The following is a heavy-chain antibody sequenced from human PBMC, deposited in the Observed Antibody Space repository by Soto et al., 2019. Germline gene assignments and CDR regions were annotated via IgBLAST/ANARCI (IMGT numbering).Heavy chain of an antibody. V-gene: IGHV3-33*01. CDR1: GFTFRNFG. J-gene: IGHJ6*02. D-gene: IGHD6-13*01. Sequence: QVHLVETGGGMVQPGTSLQLSCAASGFTFRNFGIHWVRQAPGKGLQWVAFIWYDGSNTEYADSVKGRFTISRDNSRKPADLQRHGLGAVDTGVYHCVRDGQQLPPFGWDVWGQGPTVTVSS. CDR2: IWYDGSNT. CDR3: VRDGQQLPPFGWDV.